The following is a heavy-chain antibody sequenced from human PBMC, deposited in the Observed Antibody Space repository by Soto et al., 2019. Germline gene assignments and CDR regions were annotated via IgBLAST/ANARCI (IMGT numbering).Heavy chain of an antibody. CDR2: IYYSGST. V-gene: IGHV4-30-4*01. Sequence: PXESLSLPCTVSGASISSGEYYWSWIRQPPGKGLEWIGYIYYSGSTYYNPSLKSRVTISVDTSKNQFSLKLSSVPAADTAVYYCARANPIRRGYFDDWGQGTLVTVSS. D-gene: IGHD2-8*01. CDR1: GASISSGEYY. CDR3: ARANPIRRGYFDD. J-gene: IGHJ4*02.